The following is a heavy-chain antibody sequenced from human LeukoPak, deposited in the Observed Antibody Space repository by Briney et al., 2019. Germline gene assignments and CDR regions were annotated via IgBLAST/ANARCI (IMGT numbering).Heavy chain of an antibody. CDR2: ISSSGSTI. J-gene: IGHJ1*01. CDR3: AADYYDSSGYLEYFQH. D-gene: IGHD3-22*01. V-gene: IGHV3-48*03. Sequence: GGSLRLFCAASGFTFSSYEMNWVRQAPGKGLEWVSYISSSGSTIYYADSVKGRFTISRDNAKNSLYLQMNSLRAEDTAVYYCAADYYDSSGYLEYFQHWGQGTLVTVSS. CDR1: GFTFSSYE.